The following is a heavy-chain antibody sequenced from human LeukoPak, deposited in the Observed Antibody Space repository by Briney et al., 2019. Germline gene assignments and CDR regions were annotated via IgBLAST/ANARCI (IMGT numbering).Heavy chain of an antibody. Sequence: GGSLRLSCAASGFTFSSYAMHWVRQAPGKGLEWVAAISYDGSNKNYADSVKGRFTISRDNSKNTLYLQMNSLRAEDTAVYYCARGVRIAVAGYIDYWGQGTLVTVSS. D-gene: IGHD6-19*01. CDR2: ISYDGSNK. J-gene: IGHJ4*02. CDR3: ARGVRIAVAGYIDY. V-gene: IGHV3-30*04. CDR1: GFTFSSYA.